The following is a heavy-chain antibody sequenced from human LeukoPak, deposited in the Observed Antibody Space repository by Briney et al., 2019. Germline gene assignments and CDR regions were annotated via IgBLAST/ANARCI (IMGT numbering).Heavy chain of an antibody. J-gene: IGHJ5*02. CDR1: GFTFSSYW. CDR2: ISFDGSDA. Sequence: GGSLRLSCAASGFTFSSYWMHWVRQAPGKGLVWVSCISFDGSDATYADSVKGRFTISRGNAKNTLHLQMDSLTVEDTAVYYCAVSNWMDPWGQGTLVTVSS. V-gene: IGHV3-74*01. CDR3: AVSNWMDP.